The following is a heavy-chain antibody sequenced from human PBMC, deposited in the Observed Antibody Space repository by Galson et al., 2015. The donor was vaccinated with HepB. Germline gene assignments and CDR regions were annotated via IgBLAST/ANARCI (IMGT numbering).Heavy chain of an antibody. Sequence: ETLSLTCAVYGGSFSGYYWSWIRQPPVKGLEWIGEINHSGSTNYNPSLKSRVTISVDTSKNQFSLKLSSVTAADTAVYYCARDEGYCTNGVCYIGDFQHWGQGTLVTVSS. CDR1: GGSFSGYY. J-gene: IGHJ1*01. CDR2: INHSGST. CDR3: ARDEGYCTNGVCYIGDFQH. V-gene: IGHV4-34*01. D-gene: IGHD2-8*01.